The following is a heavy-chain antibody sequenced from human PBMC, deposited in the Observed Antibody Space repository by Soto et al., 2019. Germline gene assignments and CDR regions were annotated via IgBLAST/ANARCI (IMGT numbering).Heavy chain of an antibody. Sequence: GSLRLSSKTSGFTFCAYAMIWCRHSPCKGLEWVVVIRSKAYGGTTDYAASVKGRFTISRDDSKSIAYLQMNSLKSEDTGVYYCTKYTYTSRYAYYGMDVWGHGTTVTVSS. CDR3: TKYTYTSRYAYYGMDV. J-gene: IGHJ6*02. V-gene: IGHV3-49*03. CDR1: GFTFCAYA. CDR2: IRSKAYGGTT. D-gene: IGHD6-13*01.